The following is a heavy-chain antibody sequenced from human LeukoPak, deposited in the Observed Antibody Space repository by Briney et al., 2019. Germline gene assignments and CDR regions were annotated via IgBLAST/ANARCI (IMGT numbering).Heavy chain of an antibody. CDR3: AKVVGWIQRATHSYYMDV. CDR2: ISSSGSTI. Sequence: GGSLRLSCAASGFTFSSYEMNWVRQAPGKGLEWVSYISSSGSTIYYADSVKGRFTISRDNSKNTLYLQMNSLRAEDTAVYYCAKVVGWIQRATHSYYMDVWGKGTTVTISS. J-gene: IGHJ6*03. D-gene: IGHD5-18*01. CDR1: GFTFSSYE. V-gene: IGHV3-48*03.